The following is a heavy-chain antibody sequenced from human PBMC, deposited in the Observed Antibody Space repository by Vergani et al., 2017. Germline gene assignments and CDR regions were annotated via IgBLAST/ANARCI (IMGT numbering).Heavy chain of an antibody. D-gene: IGHD1-1*01. J-gene: IGHJ6*02. CDR2: ISPGASTV. CDR1: GFSFPGYA. V-gene: IGHV3-48*01. Sequence: EVQLLESGGGLVQPGGSLRLSCEASGFSFPGYAMSWVRQAPGKGLEWVSHISPGASTVSYTDSVTGRFTVSRDNDNNSLTLDMTTLRVEDTAVYYCAKNPGISTTRHYYAMDVWGQGTTVTVSS. CDR3: AKNPGISTTRHYYAMDV.